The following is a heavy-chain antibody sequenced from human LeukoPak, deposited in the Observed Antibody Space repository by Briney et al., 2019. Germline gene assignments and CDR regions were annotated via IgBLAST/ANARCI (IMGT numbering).Heavy chain of an antibody. V-gene: IGHV4-34*01. J-gene: IGHJ3*02. CDR2: INHSGST. D-gene: IGHD3-10*01. CDR1: GGSFSGYY. CDR3: ARASKREGLLGARVRAFDI. Sequence: SETLSLTCAVYGGSFSGYYWRWIRQPPGKGLEWIGEINHSGSTNYNPSLKSRVTISVDTSKNQFSLKLSSVTAADTAVYYCARASKREGLLGARVRAFDIWGQGTMVTVSS.